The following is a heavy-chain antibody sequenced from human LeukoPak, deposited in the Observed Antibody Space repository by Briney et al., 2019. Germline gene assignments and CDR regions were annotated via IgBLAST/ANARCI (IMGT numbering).Heavy chain of an antibody. Sequence: ASVKVSCKISGNTFSGYSIHWVRQAPGQGLEWMGWINPNSGGTSYGQPFQGRVTMTRDTSISTVYLELTRLTSVDTAMYYCARGQKASYNWFDPWGQGTMVTVSS. V-gene: IGHV1-2*02. CDR2: INPNSGGT. J-gene: IGHJ5*02. CDR3: ARGQKASYNWFDP. CDR1: GNTFSGYS.